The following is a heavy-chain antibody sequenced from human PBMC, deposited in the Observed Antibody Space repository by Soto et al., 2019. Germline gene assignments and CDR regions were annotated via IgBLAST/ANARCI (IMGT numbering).Heavy chain of an antibody. CDR1: GFTFSSYG. CDR2: ISYDGSNK. D-gene: IGHD3-16*01. Sequence: QVQLVESGGGVVQPGRSLRLSCAASGFTFSSYGMHWVRQAPGKGLEWVAVISYDGSNKYYADSVKGRFTISRDNSKKTLYLQMNSLRAEDTAVYYCAKDRGGEVDYWGQGTLVTVSS. CDR3: AKDRGGEVDY. J-gene: IGHJ4*02. V-gene: IGHV3-30*18.